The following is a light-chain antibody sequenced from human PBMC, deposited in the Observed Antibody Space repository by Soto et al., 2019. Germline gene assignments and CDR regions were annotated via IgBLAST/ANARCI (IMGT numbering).Light chain of an antibody. CDR2: SNN. CDR3: AAWDDSLNGVV. J-gene: IGLJ2*01. V-gene: IGLV1-44*01. CDR1: SSNIGSNT. Sequence: LTQPPSASGTPGQRVTISCSGSSSNIGSNTVNWYQQLPGTAPKLLIYSNNQWPSGVPDRFSGSKSGTSASLAISGLQSEDEADYYCAAWDDSLNGVVFGGGTKLTVL.